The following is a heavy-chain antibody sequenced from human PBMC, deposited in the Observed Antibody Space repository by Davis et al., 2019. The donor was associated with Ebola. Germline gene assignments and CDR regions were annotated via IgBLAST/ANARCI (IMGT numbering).Heavy chain of an antibody. CDR1: GFTFDDYA. CDR3: AKDLNWNYYYYYMDV. Sequence: GESLKISCAASGFTFDDYAMHLVRPAPGKGLEWVSGISWNSGSIGYADSVKGRFTISRVNAKNTLYLQMNSLRAEDMALYYCAKDLNWNYYYYYMDVWGKGTTVTVSS. D-gene: IGHD1-1*01. CDR2: ISWNSGSI. J-gene: IGHJ6*03. V-gene: IGHV3-9*03.